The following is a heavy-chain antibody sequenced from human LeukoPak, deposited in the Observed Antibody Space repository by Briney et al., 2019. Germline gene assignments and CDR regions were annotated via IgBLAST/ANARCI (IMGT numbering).Heavy chain of an antibody. J-gene: IGHJ3*02. CDR1: GFTFSSYA. D-gene: IGHD2-21*02. CDR3: ARSIVVVTLGAAFDI. Sequence: GGSLRLCCAASGFTFSSYAMHWVRQASGKGLEWVAVISYDGSNKYYADSVKGRFTISRDNSKNTLYLQMNSLRAEDTAVYYCARSIVVVTLGAAFDIWGQGTMVTVSS. V-gene: IGHV3-30-3*01. CDR2: ISYDGSNK.